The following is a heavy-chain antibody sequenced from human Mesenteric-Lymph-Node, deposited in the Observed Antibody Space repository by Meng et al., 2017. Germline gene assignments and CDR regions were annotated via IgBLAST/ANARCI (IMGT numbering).Heavy chain of an antibody. D-gene: IGHD3-9*01. CDR3: ARGLTLLRYFDWLSPSYYYYGMDV. V-gene: IGHV3-30*19. Sequence: GESLKISCAASGFTFSSYGMHWVRQAPGKGLEWVAVIWYDGSNKYYADSVKGRFTISRDNSKNTLYLQMNSLRAEDTAVYYCARGLTLLRYFDWLSPSYYYYGMDVWGQGTTVTVSS. CDR1: GFTFSSYG. J-gene: IGHJ6*02. CDR2: IWYDGSNK.